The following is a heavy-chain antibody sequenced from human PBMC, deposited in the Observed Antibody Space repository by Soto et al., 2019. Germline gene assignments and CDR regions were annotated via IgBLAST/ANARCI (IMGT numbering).Heavy chain of an antibody. D-gene: IGHD2-15*01. CDR3: SADRPDIGVGWWV. J-gene: IGHJ6*02. V-gene: IGHV1-58*02. Sequence: ASVKVSCKASGSGFINSGIQWVRQAHGQRLEWIGWIVVASGQTNYAQNFRGRVAITRDTSTATAYIELTGLTSEDTAVYFCSADRPDIGVGWWVWGQGTTVTVPS. CDR2: IVVASGQT. CDR1: GSGFINSG.